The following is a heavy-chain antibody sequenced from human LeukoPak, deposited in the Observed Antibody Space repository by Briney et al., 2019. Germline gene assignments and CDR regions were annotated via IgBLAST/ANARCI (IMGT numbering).Heavy chain of an antibody. V-gene: IGHV3-21*01. CDR2: ISSSSSYI. J-gene: IGHJ4*02. CDR3: ARIYEGVGFDY. Sequence: SGGSLRPSCAASGFTFSSYSMNWVRQAPGKGLEWVSSISSSSSYIYYADSVKGRFTISRDNAKNSLYLQMNSLRAEDTAVYYCARIYEGVGFDYWGQGTLVTVSS. CDR1: GFTFSSYS. D-gene: IGHD5/OR15-5a*01.